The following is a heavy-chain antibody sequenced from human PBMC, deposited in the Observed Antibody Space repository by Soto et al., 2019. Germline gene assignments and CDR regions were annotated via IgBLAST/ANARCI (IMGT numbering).Heavy chain of an antibody. Sequence: QVQLQESGPGLVKPSGTLSLTCAVSGGSISSSNWWSWVRQPPGKGLEWIGEIYHSGSTNFNPSLKSRVTISVDKSKNQFSLKLGSGTAADTAVYYCARAVVAAELSYGMDVWGQGTTVTVSS. CDR3: ARAVVAAELSYGMDV. J-gene: IGHJ6*02. CDR2: IYHSGST. V-gene: IGHV4-4*02. D-gene: IGHD2-15*01. CDR1: GGSISSSNW.